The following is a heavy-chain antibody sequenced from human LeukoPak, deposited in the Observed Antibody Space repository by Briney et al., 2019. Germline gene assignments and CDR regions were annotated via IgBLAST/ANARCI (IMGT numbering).Heavy chain of an antibody. Sequence: GESLKISCKGSGYSFTSYWISWVRQMPGKGLEWMGRIDPSDSYTNYSPSFQGHVTISADKSISTAYLQWSSLKASDTAMYYCASNDGPTNGHGDYDYYYYGMDVWGQGTTVTVSS. CDR2: IDPSDSYT. J-gene: IGHJ6*02. CDR1: GYSFTSYW. CDR3: ASNDGPTNGHGDYDYYYYGMDV. V-gene: IGHV5-10-1*01. D-gene: IGHD4-17*01.